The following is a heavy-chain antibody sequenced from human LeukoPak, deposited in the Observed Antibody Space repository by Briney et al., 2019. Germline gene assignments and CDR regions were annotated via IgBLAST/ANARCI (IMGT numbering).Heavy chain of an antibody. CDR1: GYSISTGYY. CDR2: IYHSGST. J-gene: IGHJ5*02. Sequence: SETLSLTCTVSGYSISTGYYWGWIRQPPGKGLEWIASIYHSGSTYYNLSLKSRVTISVDTSKNQFSLRLSSVTAADTAVYYCARDGRTRFPVTNWFDPWGQGTLVTVSS. V-gene: IGHV4-38-2*02. D-gene: IGHD3-3*01. CDR3: ARDGRTRFPVTNWFDP.